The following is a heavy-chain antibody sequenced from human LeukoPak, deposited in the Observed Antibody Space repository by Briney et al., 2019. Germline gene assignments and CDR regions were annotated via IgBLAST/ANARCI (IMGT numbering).Heavy chain of an antibody. Sequence: GGSLRLSCAASGFTFSSYSMNWVRQAPGKGLEWVSAISGSGGSTYYADSVKGRFTISRDNSKNTLYLQMNSLRAEDTAVYYCAKFSHAYYFDYWGQGTLVTVSS. V-gene: IGHV3-23*01. CDR3: AKFSHAYYFDY. J-gene: IGHJ4*02. CDR1: GFTFSSYS. CDR2: ISGSGGST.